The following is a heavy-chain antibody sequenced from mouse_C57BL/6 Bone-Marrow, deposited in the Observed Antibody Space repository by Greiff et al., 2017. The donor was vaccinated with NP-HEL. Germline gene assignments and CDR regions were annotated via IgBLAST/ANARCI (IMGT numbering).Heavy chain of an antibody. CDR3: AREPNSNYHWYFDV. CDR1: GFTFSSYA. D-gene: IGHD2-5*01. CDR2: ISDGGSYT. V-gene: IGHV5-4*01. J-gene: IGHJ1*03. Sequence: EVMLVESGGGLVKPGGSLKLSCAASGFTFSSYAMSWVRQTPEKRLEWVATISDGGSYTYYPDNVKGRFTISRDNAKNNLYLQMSHLKSEDTAMYYCAREPNSNYHWYFDVWGTGTTVTVSS.